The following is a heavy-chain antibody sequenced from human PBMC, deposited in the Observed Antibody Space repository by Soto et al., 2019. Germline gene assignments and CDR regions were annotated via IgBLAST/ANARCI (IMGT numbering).Heavy chain of an antibody. J-gene: IGHJ4*02. CDR3: AHRREPIAYDY. D-gene: IGHD1-1*01. CDR1: GFSLSTSGMC. CDR2: IDWDDDK. V-gene: IGHV2-5*08. Sequence: GSGPTLVNPTQTLTLTCTFSGFSLSTSGMCVSWIRQPPGKALEWLALIDWDDDKRYSPSLKSRLTITKDTSKNQVVLTMTNMDPVDTATYYCAHRREPIAYDYWGQGTLVTVSS.